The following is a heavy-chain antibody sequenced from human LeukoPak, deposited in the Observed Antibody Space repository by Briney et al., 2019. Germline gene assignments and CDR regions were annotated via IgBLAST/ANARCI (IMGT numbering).Heavy chain of an antibody. CDR3: ARDLYYGSGSYYSLYYYYYMDV. V-gene: IGHV4-59*01. Sequence: SETLSLTCTVSGGSISSYYWSWIRQPPGKGLEWIGYIYYTGSTNYNPSLKSRVTISVDTSKYQFSLKLSSVTAADTAVYYCARDLYYGSGSYYSLYYYYYMDVWGKGTTVTVSS. D-gene: IGHD3-10*01. CDR2: IYYTGST. CDR1: GGSISSYY. J-gene: IGHJ6*03.